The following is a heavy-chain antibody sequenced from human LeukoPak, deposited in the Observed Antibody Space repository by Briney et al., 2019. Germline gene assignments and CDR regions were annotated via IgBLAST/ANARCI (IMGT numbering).Heavy chain of an antibody. J-gene: IGHJ4*02. Sequence: PGGSLRLSCAASGFSFSRYWMSWVRQAPGKGLEWVANIKQDGSEKYYVDSVKGRFTISRDNAKNSLYLQMNSLRAEDTAVYFCARGGVDYYGSGTYYPMYYFDYWGQGALVTVSS. V-gene: IGHV3-7*03. D-gene: IGHD3-10*01. CDR2: IKQDGSEK. CDR3: ARGGVDYYGSGTYYPMYYFDY. CDR1: GFSFSRYW.